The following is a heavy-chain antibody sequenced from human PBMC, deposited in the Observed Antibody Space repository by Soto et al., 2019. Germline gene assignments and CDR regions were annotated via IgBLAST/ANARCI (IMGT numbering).Heavy chain of an antibody. J-gene: IGHJ6*02. Sequence: PGGSLRLSCVGSGFTFSTYSINWVRQAPGKGLEWVSSISSRSDIYYADSEKGRFTISRDNAKNSVSLQMNSLRAEDTAVYYCAREYTAWPLAYGLDVWGQGITVTVSS. CDR3: AREYTAWPLAYGLDV. CDR2: ISSRSDI. CDR1: GFTFSTYS. D-gene: IGHD2-2*02. V-gene: IGHV3-21*01.